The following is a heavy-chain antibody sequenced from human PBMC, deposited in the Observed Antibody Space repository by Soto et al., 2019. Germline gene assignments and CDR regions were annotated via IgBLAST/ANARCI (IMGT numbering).Heavy chain of an antibody. CDR1: GFTFSSYG. CDR2: IWYDGSNK. J-gene: IGHJ6*01. D-gene: IGHD5-12*01. V-gene: IGHV3-33*01. CDR3: AREWNGMDV. Sequence: QVQLVESGGGVVQPGRSLRLSCAASGFTFSSYGIHWVRQAPGKGLEWVAVIWYDGSNKYYADSVKGRFSISRDNSKNTVHLQMNSLTAEDMAEYHCAREWNGMDVWGQGTTVTVSS.